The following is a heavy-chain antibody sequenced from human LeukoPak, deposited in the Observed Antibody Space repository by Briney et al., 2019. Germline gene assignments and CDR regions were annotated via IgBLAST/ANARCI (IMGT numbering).Heavy chain of an antibody. CDR2: IYYSGST. J-gene: IGHJ4*02. CDR1: GGSISSYY. Sequence: PSETLSLTCTVSGGSISSYYWSWIRQPPGKGLEWIGYIYYSGSTNYNPSLKSRVTISVDTSRNQFSLKLSSVTAADTAVYYCARAPYYYDSSGYYYVFDYWGQGTLVTVSS. D-gene: IGHD3-22*01. CDR3: ARAPYYYDSSGYYYVFDY. V-gene: IGHV4-59*01.